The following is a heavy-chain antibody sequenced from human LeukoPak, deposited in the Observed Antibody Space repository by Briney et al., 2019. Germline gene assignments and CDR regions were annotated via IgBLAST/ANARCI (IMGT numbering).Heavy chain of an antibody. V-gene: IGHV3-11*06. CDR1: GFTFSDRY. CDR2: ISDDSTYT. D-gene: IGHD1-26*01. Sequence: PGGSLRLSCVASGFTFSDRYMTWIRQAPGKGLEWVARISDDSTYTNYADSVKGRFSISRDNAKKSLYLQMDSLRAEDTAVYYCAIDAWDLPLDAFDIWGQGTIVTVSS. J-gene: IGHJ3*02. CDR3: AIDAWDLPLDAFDI.